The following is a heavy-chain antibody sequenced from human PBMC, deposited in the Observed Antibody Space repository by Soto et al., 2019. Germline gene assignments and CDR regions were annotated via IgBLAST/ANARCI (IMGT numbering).Heavy chain of an antibody. CDR3: ARDQAAGGNISRYFQD. CDR2: ISGGGSTT. D-gene: IGHD6-13*01. J-gene: IGHJ1*01. V-gene: IGHV3-23*01. CDR1: GFTFSSYA. Sequence: EVQLLESGGGLVQPEGSLRLSCEASGFTFSSYAMSWVRQAPGKGLEWVSGISGGGSTTYYADSVKGRFTISRDNSKNTLDLQLNSLRAEDTAVYYCARDQAAGGNISRYFQDWGQGNLVTVSS.